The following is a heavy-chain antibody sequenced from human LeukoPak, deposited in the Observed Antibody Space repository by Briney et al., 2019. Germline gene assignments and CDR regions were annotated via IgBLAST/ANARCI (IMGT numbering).Heavy chain of an antibody. CDR1: GNTFTGYY. V-gene: IGHV1-2*06. CDR3: ARDGSSSGRDSYFDY. CDR2: INPNSGGT. D-gene: IGHD6-6*01. Sequence: GASVKVSCKASGNTFTGYYMHWVRQAPGQGLEWMGRINPNSGGTNYAQKFQGRVTMTRDTSISTAYMELSRLRSDDTAVYYCARDGSSSGRDSYFDYWGQGTLVTVSS. J-gene: IGHJ4*02.